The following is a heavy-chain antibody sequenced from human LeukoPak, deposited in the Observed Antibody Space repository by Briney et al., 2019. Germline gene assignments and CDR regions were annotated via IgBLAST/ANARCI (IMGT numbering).Heavy chain of an antibody. Sequence: GGSLRLSCAASGFTFDDYAMNWVRQAPGKGLEWVSSISSSSSYIYYADSVKGRFTISRDNAKNSLYLQMNSLRAEDTAVYYCARESQPGYFQHWGQGTLVTVSS. V-gene: IGHV3-21*01. CDR3: ARESQPGYFQH. CDR1: GFTFDDYA. D-gene: IGHD6-13*01. J-gene: IGHJ1*01. CDR2: ISSSSSYI.